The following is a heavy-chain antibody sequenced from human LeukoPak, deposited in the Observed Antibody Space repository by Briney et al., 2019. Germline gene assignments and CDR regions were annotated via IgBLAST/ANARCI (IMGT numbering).Heavy chain of an antibody. J-gene: IGHJ4*02. CDR2: ISRSSSII. CDR1: GFTFSSYD. Sequence: PGRSLRLSCAASGFTFSSYDMNWVRQAPGKGLEWVSYISRSSSIIYYTDSVKGRFTISRDNAKNLLYLQMNSLRGEDTAVYYCARDRYDSSHYYHYWGQGTLVTVSA. V-gene: IGHV3-48*01. CDR3: ARDRYDSSHYYHY. D-gene: IGHD3-22*01.